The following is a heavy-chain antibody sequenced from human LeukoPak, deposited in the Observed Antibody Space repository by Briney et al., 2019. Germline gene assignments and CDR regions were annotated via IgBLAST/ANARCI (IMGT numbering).Heavy chain of an antibody. Sequence: SETLSLTCTVSGGSISSYSWSWIRQPPGKGLEWIGYIYYSGSTNYNPSLKSRVTISVDTSKNQFSLKLSSVTAADTAVYYCARDQSCSGGSCYPGYYFDYWGQGTLVTVSS. D-gene: IGHD2-15*01. CDR2: IYYSGST. J-gene: IGHJ4*02. V-gene: IGHV4-59*01. CDR1: GGSISSYS. CDR3: ARDQSCSGGSCYPGYYFDY.